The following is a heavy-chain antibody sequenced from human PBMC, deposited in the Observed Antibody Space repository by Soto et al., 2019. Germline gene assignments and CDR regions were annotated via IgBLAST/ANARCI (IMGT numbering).Heavy chain of an antibody. V-gene: IGHV1-69*02. CDR2: IIPILGIA. J-gene: IGHJ6*02. CDR1: GGTFSSYT. Sequence: GASVKVSCKASGGTFSSYTISWVRQAPGQGLEWMGRIIPILGIANYAQKFQGRVTITADKSTSTAYMELSSLRSEDTAVYYCALYYYDSSGYYYTSHYYGMDVWGQGTTVTVSS. D-gene: IGHD3-22*01. CDR3: ALYYYDSSGYYYTSHYYGMDV.